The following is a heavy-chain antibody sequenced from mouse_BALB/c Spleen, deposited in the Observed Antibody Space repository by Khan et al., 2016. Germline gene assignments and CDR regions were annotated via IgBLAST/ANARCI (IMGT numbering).Heavy chain of an antibody. J-gene: IGHJ2*01. D-gene: IGHD2-12*01. CDR1: GYSFTGYY. V-gene: IGHV1-26*01. CDR3: AINVRRPDCLDY. CDR2: VNPNNGGT. Sequence: VQLQQSGPDLVKPGASVKISCKASGYSFTGYYIHWVKQSHGKSLEWIGRVNPNNGGTSYNQKFKDKAIVTVAKSSSVSYIGLRMLTSECFAVYYCAINVRRPDCLDYWVQGTTLTVSS.